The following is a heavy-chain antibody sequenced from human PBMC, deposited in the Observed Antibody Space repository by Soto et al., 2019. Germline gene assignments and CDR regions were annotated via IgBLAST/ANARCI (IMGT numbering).Heavy chain of an antibody. J-gene: IGHJ4*02. CDR1: GFTFRSYA. Sequence: GGSLRLSCAASGFTFRSYAMNWVRQAPGKGLEWVSVISGGSTYYADSVKGRFTISRDNSKNTLYLQMNSRRVDDTAVYYCAKAVISVVVSAAIDYWGQGTLVTVSS. D-gene: IGHD2-2*01. V-gene: IGHV3-23*01. CDR3: AKAVISVVVSAAIDY. CDR2: ISGGST.